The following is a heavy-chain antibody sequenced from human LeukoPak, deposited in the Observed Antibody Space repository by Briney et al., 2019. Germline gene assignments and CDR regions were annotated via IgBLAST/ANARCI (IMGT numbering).Heavy chain of an antibody. Sequence: SETLSLTCTVSGGSISSYYWSWIRQPPGKGLEWIGYIYYSGSTNYNPSLKSRVTISVDTSKNQFSLKLSSVTAADTAVYYCAREDSGYDLGYFDYWGQGTLVTVSS. V-gene: IGHV4-59*01. CDR1: GGSISSYY. J-gene: IGHJ4*02. D-gene: IGHD5-12*01. CDR3: AREDSGYDLGYFDY. CDR2: IYYSGST.